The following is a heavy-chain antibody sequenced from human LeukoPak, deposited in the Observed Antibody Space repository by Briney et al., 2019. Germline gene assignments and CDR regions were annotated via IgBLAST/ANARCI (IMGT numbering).Heavy chain of an antibody. J-gene: IGHJ4*02. V-gene: IGHV1-2*02. CDR1: GYTFTSYY. Sequence: ASVKVSCKASGYTFTSYYMHWVRQAPGQGLEWMGWINPNSGGTNYAQKFQGRVTMTRDTSISTAYMELSSLRSEDTAVYYCARSDSRYGSGPTGYWGQGTLVTVSS. D-gene: IGHD3-10*01. CDR3: ARSDSRYGSGPTGY. CDR2: INPNSGGT.